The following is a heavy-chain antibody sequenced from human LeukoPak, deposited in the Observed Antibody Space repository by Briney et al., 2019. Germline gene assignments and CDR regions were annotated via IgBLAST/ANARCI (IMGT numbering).Heavy chain of an antibody. CDR1: GGSISSYY. CDR3: AKGRYGSGPIGNWFDP. D-gene: IGHD3-10*01. Sequence: SETLSLTCTVSGGSISSYYWSWIRQPAGKGLEWIGRIYTSGSTNYNPSLKSRVTMSVDTSKNQFSLKLSSVTAADTAVYYCAKGRYGSGPIGNWFDPWGQGTLVTVSS. V-gene: IGHV4-4*07. CDR2: IYTSGST. J-gene: IGHJ5*02.